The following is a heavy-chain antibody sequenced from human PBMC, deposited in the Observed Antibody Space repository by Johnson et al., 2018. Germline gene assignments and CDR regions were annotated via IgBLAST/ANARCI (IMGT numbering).Heavy chain of an antibody. D-gene: IGHD6-13*01. V-gene: IGHV1-69*12. J-gene: IGHJ6*02. Sequence: QVQLVESGAEVKKPGSSVKVSCKASGGTFSSYAISWVRQAPGQGLEWMGGIIPIFGTANYAQKFQGRDTITADESTSTAYMELSSLRSEDTAVYYCAREGAAAGSYYYGMDVWGQGTTVTVSS. CDR3: AREGAAAGSYYYGMDV. CDR2: IIPIFGTA. CDR1: GGTFSSYA.